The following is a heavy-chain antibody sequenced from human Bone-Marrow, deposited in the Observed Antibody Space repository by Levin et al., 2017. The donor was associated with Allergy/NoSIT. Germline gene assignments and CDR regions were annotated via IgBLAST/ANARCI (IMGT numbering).Heavy chain of an antibody. CDR2: ISWDGGST. CDR1: GFTFDDYT. CDR3: AKDLSAFGGVGY. V-gene: IGHV3-43*01. Sequence: LSLTCAASGFTFDDYTMHWVRQAPGKGLEWVSLISWDGGSTYYADSVKGRFTISRDNSKNSLYLQMNSLRTEDTALYYCAKDLSAFGGVGYWGQGTLVTVSS. D-gene: IGHD3-16*01. J-gene: IGHJ4*02.